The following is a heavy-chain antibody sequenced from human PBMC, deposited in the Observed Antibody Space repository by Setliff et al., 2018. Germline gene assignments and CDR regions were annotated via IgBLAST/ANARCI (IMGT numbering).Heavy chain of an antibody. Sequence: PSETLSLTCSVSGGSISSGSYYWGWIRQSPGKGLEWIGSMYYSGSTYYNPSLKGRVTLSVDTTKNQFSLKLTSMTAADTAVYFCARHLLVQGTYHFDYWVQVSPVTVSS. D-gene: IGHD3-10*01. CDR1: GGSISSGSYY. V-gene: IGHV4-39*01. J-gene: IGHJ4*02. CDR2: MYYSGST. CDR3: ARHLLVQGTYHFDY.